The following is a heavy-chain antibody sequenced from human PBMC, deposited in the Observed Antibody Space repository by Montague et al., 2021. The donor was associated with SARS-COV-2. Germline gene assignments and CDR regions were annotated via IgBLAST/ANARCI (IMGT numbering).Heavy chain of an antibody. V-gene: IGHV4-34*01. J-gene: IGHJ6*03. CDR2: IHHGGST. D-gene: IGHD3-10*01. CDR1: GGSFSTYS. CDR3: ARLGDGVVPSPILGVGPYYSYYYMDV. Sequence: SETLSLTCAVHGGSFSTYSWNWIRQPPGKGLEWIGEIHHGGSTNXNPSLKSRVTISADTSKNQFSLKLTSVAAADTAVCYCARLGDGVVPSPILGVGPYYSYYYMDVWGKGTTVTVSS.